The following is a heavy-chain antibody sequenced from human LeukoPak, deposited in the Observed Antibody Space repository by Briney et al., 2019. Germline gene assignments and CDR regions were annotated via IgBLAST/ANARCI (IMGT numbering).Heavy chain of an antibody. CDR3: ARGLSQWLVRGAFDY. D-gene: IGHD6-19*01. CDR2: INHSGST. J-gene: IGHJ4*02. CDR1: GASFSGYY. Sequence: TSETLSLTCVVSGASFSGYYWSWIRQPPGKGLEWIGEINHSGSTNYNPSLKSQATISVDTSKNQFSLKPTSVTAADTAVYYCARGLSQWLVRGAFDYWGQGNPVTVSS. V-gene: IGHV4-34*01.